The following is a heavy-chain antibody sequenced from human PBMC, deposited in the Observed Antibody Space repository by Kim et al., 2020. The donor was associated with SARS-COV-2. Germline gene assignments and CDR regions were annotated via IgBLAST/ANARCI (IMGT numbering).Heavy chain of an antibody. CDR1: GYTFTSYG. J-gene: IGHJ4*02. V-gene: IGHV1-18*01. Sequence: ASVKVSCKASGYTFTSYGISWVRQAPGQGLEWMGWISAYNGNTNYAQKLQGRVTMTTDTSTSTAYMELRSLRSDDTAVYYCARLVGADSESFFDYWGQGTLVTVSS. CDR2: ISAYNGNT. CDR3: ARLVGADSESFFDY. D-gene: IGHD1-26*01.